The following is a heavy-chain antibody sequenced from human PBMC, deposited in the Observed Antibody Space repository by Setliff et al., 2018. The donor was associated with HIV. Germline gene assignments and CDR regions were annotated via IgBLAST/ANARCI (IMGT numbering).Heavy chain of an antibody. CDR1: GYSFTSYW. CDR2: IYPGDSDT. D-gene: IGHD6-19*01. J-gene: IGHJ4*02. CDR3: ARLSGNLAVAGNYYFDY. V-gene: IGHV5-51*01. Sequence: PGESLKISCKGSGYSFTSYWIGWVRQMPGKGLEWMGIIYPGDSDTRYSPSFQGQVTISADKSISTAYLQWSSLKASDTAMYYCARLSGNLAVAGNYYFDYWGQGTQVTVSS.